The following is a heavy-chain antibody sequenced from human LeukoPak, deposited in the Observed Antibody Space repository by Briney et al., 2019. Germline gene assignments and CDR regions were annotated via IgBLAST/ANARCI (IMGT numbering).Heavy chain of an antibody. V-gene: IGHV1-2*02. CDR3: ARDVHDYGGNSGFDY. J-gene: IGHJ4*01. Sequence: GASVKVSCTASGYFFSDYYMHWVRQAPGQGLEWMGGINPSSGDANYAQKFHGRVIMTSDTSISTAYLELNRLRTDDTAIYFCARDVHDYGGNSGFDYWGQGSLVIVSS. CDR2: INPSSGDA. D-gene: IGHD4-23*01. CDR1: GYFFSDYY.